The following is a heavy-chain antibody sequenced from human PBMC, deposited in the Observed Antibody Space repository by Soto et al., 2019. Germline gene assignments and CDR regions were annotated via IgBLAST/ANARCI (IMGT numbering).Heavy chain of an antibody. D-gene: IGHD6-19*01. CDR3: ARLSHSWLVSAAFDI. Sequence: PGESLKISCKGSGYSFTSYWIGWVRQMPGKGLEWMGIIYPGDSDTRYSPSFQGQVTISADKSISTAYLQWSSLKASDTAMYYCARLSHSWLVSAAFDIWGQGTMVTVSS. V-gene: IGHV5-51*01. J-gene: IGHJ3*02. CDR1: GYSFTSYW. CDR2: IYPGDSDT.